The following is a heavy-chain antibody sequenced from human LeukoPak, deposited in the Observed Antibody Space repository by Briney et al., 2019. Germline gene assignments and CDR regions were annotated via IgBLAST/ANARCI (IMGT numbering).Heavy chain of an antibody. CDR1: GYTFTGYY. Sequence: LRASVKVSCKASGYTFTGYYMHWVRQAPGQGLEWMGWINPNSGGTNYAQKFQGRVTMTGDTSISTAYMELSRLRSDDTAVYYCARRIVVVPAALGEWGQGTLVTVSS. CDR2: INPNSGGT. J-gene: IGHJ4*02. V-gene: IGHV1-2*02. D-gene: IGHD2-2*01. CDR3: ARRIVVVPAALGE.